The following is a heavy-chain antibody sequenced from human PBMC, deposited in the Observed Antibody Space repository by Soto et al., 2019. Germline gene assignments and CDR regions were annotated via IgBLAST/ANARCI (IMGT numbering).Heavy chain of an antibody. CDR3: AHLYVWGNYLSK. V-gene: IGHV2-5*01. CDR2: IYWNDDK. D-gene: IGHD3-16*02. CDR1: GFSLSTSAVG. J-gene: IGHJ4*02. Sequence: QITLKESGPTLVKPTQTLTLTCTFSGFSLSTSAVGVGWIRQPPGKALEWLALIYWNDDKRYSPSLKSRLTITQDISKNQVVLIMTNMDPVDTATYYCAHLYVWGNYLSKWGQGTLVTVSS.